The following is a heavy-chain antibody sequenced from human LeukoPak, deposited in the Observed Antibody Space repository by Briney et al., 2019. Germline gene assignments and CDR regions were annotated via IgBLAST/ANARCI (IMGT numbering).Heavy chain of an antibody. CDR3: ARELYSSSWLGPTWYYGMDV. CDR2: IYHSGGT. Sequence: SETLPLTCAVSGYSISSGYYWGWIRQPPGRGLEWIGSIYHSGGTYYNPSLKSRVTISVDTSKNQFSLKLSSVTAADTAVYYCARELYSSSWLGPTWYYGMDVWGKGTTVTVSS. D-gene: IGHD6-13*01. V-gene: IGHV4-38-2*02. CDR1: GYSISSGYY. J-gene: IGHJ6*04.